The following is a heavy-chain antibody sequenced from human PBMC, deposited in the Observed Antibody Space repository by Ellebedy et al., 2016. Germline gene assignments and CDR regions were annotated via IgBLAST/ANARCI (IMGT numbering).Heavy chain of an antibody. CDR1: GFSFMSYG. CDR3: ARATHPLYFYYMDV. V-gene: IGHV1-18*01. Sequence: ASVKVSXXASGFSFMSYGISWVRQAPGQGLEWVGWSSAYNGDTKYAQKLQGRVTMTTDTSTSTAYMELTSLRSDDTAVYYCARATHPLYFYYMDVWGKGTTVTVSS. CDR2: SSAYNGDT. J-gene: IGHJ6*03.